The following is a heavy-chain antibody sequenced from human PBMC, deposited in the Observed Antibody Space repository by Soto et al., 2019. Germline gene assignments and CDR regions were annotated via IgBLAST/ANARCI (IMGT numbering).Heavy chain of an antibody. D-gene: IGHD3-9*01. Sequence: GGSLRLSCVASGFTFSSYSMVWVRQAPGKGLEWISYIFATSTTIYYADSVKGRFTVSRDNTQNSLFLLMNSLRAEDTAIYYCARDKDWAFDPWGQGTLVTVSS. CDR2: IFATSTTI. J-gene: IGHJ5*02. CDR3: ARDKDWAFDP. CDR1: GFTFSSYS. V-gene: IGHV3-48*04.